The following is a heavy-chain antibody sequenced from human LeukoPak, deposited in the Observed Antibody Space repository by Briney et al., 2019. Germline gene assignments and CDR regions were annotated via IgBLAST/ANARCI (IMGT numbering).Heavy chain of an antibody. D-gene: IGHD3-22*01. CDR1: GGSISSYY. Sequence: PSETLSLTCTVSGGSISSYYWSWIRQPPEKGLEWIGHIYYSGSTNYNPSLKSRVTISVDTSKNQFSLKLSSVTAADTAVYYCARGNYYDSSGYYYGGTYFDYWGQGTLVTVSS. V-gene: IGHV4-59*01. J-gene: IGHJ4*02. CDR2: IYYSGST. CDR3: ARGNYYDSSGYYYGGTYFDY.